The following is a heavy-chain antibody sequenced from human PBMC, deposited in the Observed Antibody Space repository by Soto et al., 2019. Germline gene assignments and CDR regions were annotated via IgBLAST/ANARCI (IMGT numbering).Heavy chain of an antibody. V-gene: IGHV1-18*01. CDR2: ISAHNGNT. CDR3: ARGRYGDY. Sequence: QVHLVQSGAEVKKPGASVKVSCKGSGYGFTTYGITWVRQAPGQGLEWMAWISAHNGNTNYAQKLQGRVTVTRDTHTSTAYMEQRSLRSDDTAVNYCARGRYGDYWGQGALVTVSS. J-gene: IGHJ4*02. CDR1: GYGFTTYG. D-gene: IGHD1-1*01.